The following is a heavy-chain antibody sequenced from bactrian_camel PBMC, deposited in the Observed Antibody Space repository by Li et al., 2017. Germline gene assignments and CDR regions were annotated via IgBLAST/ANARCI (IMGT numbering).Heavy chain of an antibody. CDR2: IDNYEMT. Sequence: VQLVESGGGSVEAGGSLRLSCAASGYADNSDCMGWFRQAPGKEREEVATIDNYEMTTYADSVKGLFTISRDKSKNSWYLQMNSLKPGDTGMYYCAAGGAWGHCSHVFDYWGQGTQVTVS. CDR3: AAGGAWGHCSHVFDY. J-gene: IGHJ4*01. D-gene: IGHD3*01. CDR1: GYADNSDC. V-gene: IGHV3S53*01.